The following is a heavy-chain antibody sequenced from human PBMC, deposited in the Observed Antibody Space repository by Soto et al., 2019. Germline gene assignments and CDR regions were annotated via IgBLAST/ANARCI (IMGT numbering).Heavy chain of an antibody. J-gene: IGHJ6*02. D-gene: IGHD6-19*01. Sequence: GGSLRLSCAASGFTFDDYTMHWVRQAPGKGLEWVSLISWDGGSTYYADSVKGRFTISRDNSKNSLYLQMNSLRTEDTALYYCAKDLSVAGLNYYYGMDVWGQGTTVTVSS. CDR3: AKDLSVAGLNYYYGMDV. CDR2: ISWDGGST. CDR1: GFTFDDYT. V-gene: IGHV3-43*01.